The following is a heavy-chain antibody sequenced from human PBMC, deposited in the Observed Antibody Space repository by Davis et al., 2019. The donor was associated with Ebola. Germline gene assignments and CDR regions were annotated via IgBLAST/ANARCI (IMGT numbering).Heavy chain of an antibody. CDR3: ARGKCYDFWSGYYWFDY. J-gene: IGHJ4*02. CDR1: GGSFSGYY. V-gene: IGHV4-34*01. Sequence: PSETLSLTCAVYGGSFSGYYWSWIRQPPGKGLEWIGEINHSGSTNYNPSLKSRVTISVDTSKNQFSLKLSSVTAADTAVYYCARGKCYDFWSGYYWFDYWGQGTLVTVSS. CDR2: INHSGST. D-gene: IGHD3-3*01.